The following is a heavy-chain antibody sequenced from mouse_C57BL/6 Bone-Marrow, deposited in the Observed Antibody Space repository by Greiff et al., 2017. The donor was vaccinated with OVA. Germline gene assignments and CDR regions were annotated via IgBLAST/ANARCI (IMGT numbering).Heavy chain of an antibody. CDR1: GYTFTDYY. V-gene: IGHV1-75*01. CDR2: IFPGSGST. D-gene: IGHD1-1*01. Sequence: ESGPELVKPGASVKISCKASGYTFTDYYINWVKQRPRQGLEWIGWIFPGSGSTYYNEKFKGKATLTGDKSSSTAYMLLSSLTSEDSAVYFCARLHYYGSSYRSYWYFDVWGTGTTVTVSS. CDR3: ARLHYYGSSYRSYWYFDV. J-gene: IGHJ1*03.